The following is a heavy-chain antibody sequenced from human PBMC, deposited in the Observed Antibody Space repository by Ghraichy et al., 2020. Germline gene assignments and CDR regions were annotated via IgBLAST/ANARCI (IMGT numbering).Heavy chain of an antibody. V-gene: IGHV4-34*01. J-gene: IGHJ4*02. Sequence: SETLSLTCAVYGGSFSGYYWSWIRQPPGKGLEWIGEINHSGSTNYNPSLKSRVTISVDTSKNQFSLKLSSVTAADTAVYYCARIAPVAGTAPKDYWGQGTLVTVSS. D-gene: IGHD6-19*01. CDR1: GGSFSGYY. CDR2: INHSGST. CDR3: ARIAPVAGTAPKDY.